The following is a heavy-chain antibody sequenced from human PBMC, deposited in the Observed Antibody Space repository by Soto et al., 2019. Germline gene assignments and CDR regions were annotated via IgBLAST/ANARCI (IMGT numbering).Heavy chain of an antibody. CDR1: GFTFSSYA. D-gene: IGHD3-22*01. CDR2: ISGSGGST. CDR3: AKDKDSSGYSLDY. V-gene: IGHV3-23*01. Sequence: EVQLLESGGGLVQPGGSLRLSCAASGFTFSSYAMSWVRQAPGKGLEWVSAISGSGGSTYYADSVKGRFTISRDNSKKTLYLQMNSLRAEDTAVYYGAKDKDSSGYSLDYWGQGTLVTVSS. J-gene: IGHJ4*02.